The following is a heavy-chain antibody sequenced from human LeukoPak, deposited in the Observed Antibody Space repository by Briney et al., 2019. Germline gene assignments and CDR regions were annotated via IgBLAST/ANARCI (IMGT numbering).Heavy chain of an antibody. CDR2: ISAYNGNT. D-gene: IGHD3-22*01. CDR3: ARVSRRLLTYYYDSSGYYVGD. Sequence: ASVKVSCKASGYTFTSYGISWVRQAPGQGLEWMGWISAYNGNTNYAQKLQGGVTMTTDTSTSTAYMELRSLRSDDTAVYYCARVSRRLLTYYYDSSGYYVGDWGQGTLVTVSS. J-gene: IGHJ4*02. V-gene: IGHV1-18*01. CDR1: GYTFTSYG.